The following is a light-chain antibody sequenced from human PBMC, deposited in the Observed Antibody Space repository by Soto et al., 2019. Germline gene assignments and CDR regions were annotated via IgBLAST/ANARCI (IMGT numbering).Light chain of an antibody. CDR3: PKCKVAPFT. Sequence: DIQMTQSPSSLSAFVGDRVTITCRASQDIGNFLAWYQQKPGKVPKLLIYAASTLQSGVPSRFSGSGSGTDFTLTISSLQPEDVATYYCPKCKVAPFTFGGGTKVDIK. CDR2: AAS. CDR1: QDIGNF. V-gene: IGKV1-27*01. J-gene: IGKJ4*01.